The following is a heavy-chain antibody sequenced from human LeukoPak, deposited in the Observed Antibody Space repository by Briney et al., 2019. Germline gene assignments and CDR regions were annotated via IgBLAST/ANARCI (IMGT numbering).Heavy chain of an antibody. CDR2: IWYDGSNK. J-gene: IGHJ4*02. D-gene: IGHD4-17*01. CDR1: GFRFSTYG. Sequence: GGSLRLSCAACGFRFSTYGMHWVRQAPGKGLEWVAVIWYDGSNKYYADSVEGRFTISRDNSKNTLYLQMISLRAEDTAMYYCARGTAVTHGYFEYWGQGTLVTVSS. V-gene: IGHV3-33*01. CDR3: ARGTAVTHGYFEY.